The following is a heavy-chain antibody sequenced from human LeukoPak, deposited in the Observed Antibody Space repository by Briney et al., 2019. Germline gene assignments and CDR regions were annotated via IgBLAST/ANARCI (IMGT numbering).Heavy chain of an antibody. CDR2: MNPNSANT. CDR1: GYTFNSYD. J-gene: IGHJ4*02. CDR3: AIRFSRGSGSAIDY. D-gene: IGHD3-10*01. Sequence: ASVKVSCKASGYTFNSYDINWVRQATGQGLEWMGWMNPNSANTGYAQNFQGRVTMTRNTSISTAYMELSSLRSEDTAVYYCAIRFSRGSGSAIDYWGQGTLVTVSS. V-gene: IGHV1-8*01.